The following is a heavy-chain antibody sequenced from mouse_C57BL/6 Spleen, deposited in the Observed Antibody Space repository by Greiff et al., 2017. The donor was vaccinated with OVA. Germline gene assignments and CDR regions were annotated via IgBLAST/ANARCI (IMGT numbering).Heavy chain of an antibody. J-gene: IGHJ2*01. D-gene: IGHD1-1*01. Sequence: VHVKQSGPELVKPGASVKIPCTASGYTFTDYNMDWVKQSHGKSLAWIGDINHNNGGTIYNQKFKGKATLTVDKSSSTAYMELRSLTSEDTAVYNWARRNTVVEYYLDYWGQGTTLTVSS. CDR3: ARRNTVVEYYLDY. CDR1: GYTFTDYN. V-gene: IGHV1-18*01. CDR2: INHNNGGT.